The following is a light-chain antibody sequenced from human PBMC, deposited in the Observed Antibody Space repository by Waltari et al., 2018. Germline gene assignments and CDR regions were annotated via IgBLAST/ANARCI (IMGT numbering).Light chain of an antibody. CDR1: SSNIGTTT. CDR3: AAWDDTLNGVV. Sequence: QSVLTQPPSVSATPGQRVAISCSGSSSNIGTTTVNWYQQLPGSAPKLLIYTNKQRPSGVPDRFSGSKSGTSASLAISGLQSEDEADYYCAAWDDTLNGVVFGGGTKLTV. V-gene: IGLV1-44*01. CDR2: TNK. J-gene: IGLJ3*02.